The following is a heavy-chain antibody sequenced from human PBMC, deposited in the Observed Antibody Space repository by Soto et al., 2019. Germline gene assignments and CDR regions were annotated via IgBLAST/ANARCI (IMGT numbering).Heavy chain of an antibody. CDR2: TNAGNGNT. Sequence: ASVKVSCKASGYTFTSYAMHWVRQAPGQRLEWMGWTNAGNGNTKYSQKFQGRVTITRDTSASTAYMELSSLRSEDTAVYYCARGGEILLWFGELSHHPNWFDPWGQGTLVTVSS. CDR3: ARGGEILLWFGELSHHPNWFDP. CDR1: GYTFTSYA. V-gene: IGHV1-3*01. D-gene: IGHD3-10*01. J-gene: IGHJ5*02.